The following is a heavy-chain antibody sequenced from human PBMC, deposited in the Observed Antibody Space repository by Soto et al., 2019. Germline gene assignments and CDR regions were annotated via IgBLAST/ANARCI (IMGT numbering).Heavy chain of an antibody. D-gene: IGHD6-13*01. CDR1: GFTFNWDW. J-gene: IGHJ4*02. Sequence: EVQLVESGGSLVQSGESLRLSCEASGFTFNWDWMGWVRQAPGKGLEWVAKITPDGSEKYYVDSVKGRFTISRDNAKKSLYLQMDSLRVEDTAVYYCARKTWYRFDFWGQGTLVSVSS. CDR2: ITPDGSEK. V-gene: IGHV3-7*05. CDR3: ARKTWYRFDF.